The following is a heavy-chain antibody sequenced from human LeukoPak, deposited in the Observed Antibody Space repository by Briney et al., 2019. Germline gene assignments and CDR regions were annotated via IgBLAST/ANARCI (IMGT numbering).Heavy chain of an antibody. CDR2: IHPNSGDT. CDR3: ARDSSGSYTH. J-gene: IGHJ4*02. D-gene: IGHD1-26*01. V-gene: IGHV1-2*06. Sequence: GASVKVSCKASGYTFTDYYIHWVRQAPGQGLEWMALIHPNSGDTYYAQKFRGRVTMTRDTSISTAYMELNRLTSDDTAVYYCARDSSGSYTHWAQGTLVTISS. CDR1: GYTFTDYY.